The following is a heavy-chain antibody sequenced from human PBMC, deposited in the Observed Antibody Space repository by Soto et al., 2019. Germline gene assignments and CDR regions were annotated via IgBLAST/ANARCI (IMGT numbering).Heavy chain of an antibody. V-gene: IGHV4-61*01. Sequence: SETLSLTCSVSGGSVSGESYYWSWIRQTPGKGLEWIGNVENSGSTKYNPSLKSRVTISVDTSKSQFSLKLSSVTGADTAVYYCARERGDSHWIDPWGQGTLVTVSS. CDR2: VENSGST. D-gene: IGHD2-21*01. J-gene: IGHJ5*02. CDR3: ARERGDSHWIDP. CDR1: GGSVSGESYY.